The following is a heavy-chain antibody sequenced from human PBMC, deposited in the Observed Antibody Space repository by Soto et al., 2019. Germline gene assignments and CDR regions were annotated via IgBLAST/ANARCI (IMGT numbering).Heavy chain of an antibody. D-gene: IGHD3-22*01. CDR1: GGSFSGYY. J-gene: IGHJ4*02. CDR3: ARTMIVVVSIGFGSEFNYFDY. CDR2: INHSGST. Sequence: PSETLSLTCAVYGGSFSGYYWSWIRQPPGKGLEWIGEINHSGSTNYNPSLKSRVTISVDTSKNQFSLKLSSVTAADTAVYYCARTMIVVVSIGFGSEFNYFDYWGQGTLVTVSS. V-gene: IGHV4-34*01.